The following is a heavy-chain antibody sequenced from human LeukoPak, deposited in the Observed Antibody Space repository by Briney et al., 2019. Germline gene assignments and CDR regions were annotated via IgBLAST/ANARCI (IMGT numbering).Heavy chain of an antibody. Sequence: GGSLRLSCAASGFTFSSYEMNWVRQAPGKGLEWVSYISSSSSTIYYADSVKGRFTISRDNAKNSLYLQMNSLRAEDTAVYYCARGGSSGWYGDYFDYWGQGTLVTVSS. CDR2: ISSSSSTI. CDR3: ARGGSSGWYGDYFDY. V-gene: IGHV3-48*03. CDR1: GFTFSSYE. D-gene: IGHD6-19*01. J-gene: IGHJ4*02.